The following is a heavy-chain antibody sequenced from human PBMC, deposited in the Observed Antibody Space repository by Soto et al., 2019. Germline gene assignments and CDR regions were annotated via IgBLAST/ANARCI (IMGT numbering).Heavy chain of an antibody. V-gene: IGHV1-69*13. CDR2: IIPIFGTA. J-gene: IGHJ1*01. CDR3: ARGFTPTAGYFQH. D-gene: IGHD3-3*01. CDR1: GGTFSSYA. Sequence: SVKVSCKASGGTFSSYAISWVRQAPGQGLEWMGGIIPIFGTANYAQKFQGRVTITADESTSTAYMELSSLRSEDTAVYYCARGFTPTAGYFQHWGQGTLVTVSS.